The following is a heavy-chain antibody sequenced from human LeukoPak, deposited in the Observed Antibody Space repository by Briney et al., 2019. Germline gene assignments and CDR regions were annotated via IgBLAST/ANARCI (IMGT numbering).Heavy chain of an antibody. CDR3: ARDPLGGQLLQDNWFDP. CDR2: IKQDGSEK. D-gene: IGHD2-2*01. Sequence: PGGSPRLSCAASGFTFSSYWMSWGRQAPGEGPEWVADIKQDGSEKYYVDSVKGRFTISRDNAKNSLYLQMNRLRAEDTAVYYCARDPLGGQLLQDNWFDPWGQGTLVTVSS. CDR1: GFTFSSYW. V-gene: IGHV3-7*01. J-gene: IGHJ5*02.